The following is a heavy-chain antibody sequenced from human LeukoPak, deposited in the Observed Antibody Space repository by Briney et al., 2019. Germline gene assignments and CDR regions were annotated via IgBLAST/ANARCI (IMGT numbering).Heavy chain of an antibody. Sequence: GASVKVSCKASGYTFTSYYIHWVRQAPGQGLEWMGIINPSGGSTNYAQKFQGRVTMTRDTSTSTVYMELSSLRSEGTAVYYCARDRGDYGDSLNNWFDPWGQGTLVTVSS. CDR1: GYTFTSYY. CDR2: INPSGGST. J-gene: IGHJ5*02. D-gene: IGHD4-17*01. CDR3: ARDRGDYGDSLNNWFDP. V-gene: IGHV1-46*01.